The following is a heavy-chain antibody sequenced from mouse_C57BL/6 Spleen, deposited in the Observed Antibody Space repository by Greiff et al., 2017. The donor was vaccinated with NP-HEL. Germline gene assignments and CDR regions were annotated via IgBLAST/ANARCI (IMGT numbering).Heavy chain of an antibody. Sequence: QVQLQQSGAELVRPGTSVKVSCKASGYAFTNYLIEWVKQRPGQGLEWIGVINPGSGGTNYNEKFKGKATLTADKSSSTAYMQLSSLTSEDSAVYLCARQGGNVAMDYWGQGTSVTVSS. CDR2: INPGSGGT. D-gene: IGHD2-1*01. CDR1: GYAFTNYL. CDR3: ARQGGNVAMDY. J-gene: IGHJ4*01. V-gene: IGHV1-54*01.